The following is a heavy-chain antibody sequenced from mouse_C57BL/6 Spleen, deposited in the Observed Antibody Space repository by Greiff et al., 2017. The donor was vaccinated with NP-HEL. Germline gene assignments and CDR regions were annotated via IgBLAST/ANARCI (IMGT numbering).Heavy chain of an antibody. CDR2: IHPNSGST. D-gene: IGHD4-1*01. CDR1: GYTFTSYW. Sequence: VQLQESGAELVKPGASVKLSCKASGYTFTSYWMHWVKQRPGQGLEWIGMIHPNSGSTNYNEKFKSKATLTVDKSSSTAYMQLSSLTSEDSAVYYCARLTGSFDYWGQGTTLTVSS. CDR3: ARLTGSFDY. J-gene: IGHJ2*01. V-gene: IGHV1-64*01.